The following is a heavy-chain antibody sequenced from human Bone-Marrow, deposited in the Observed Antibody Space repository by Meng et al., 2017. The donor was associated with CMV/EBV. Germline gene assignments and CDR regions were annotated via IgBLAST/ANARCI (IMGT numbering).Heavy chain of an antibody. CDR1: GFTFSSYA. Sequence: GSLKISCAASGFTFSSYAMSWVRQAPGKGLEWVSAISGSGGSTYYADSVKGRFTISRDNSKNTLYLQMNSLRAEDTAVYYCAKGLVGVVVIAIWFDYWGQGTLVTVSS. D-gene: IGHD2-21*01. CDR3: AKGLVGVVVIAIWFDY. J-gene: IGHJ4*02. CDR2: ISGSGGST. V-gene: IGHV3-23*01.